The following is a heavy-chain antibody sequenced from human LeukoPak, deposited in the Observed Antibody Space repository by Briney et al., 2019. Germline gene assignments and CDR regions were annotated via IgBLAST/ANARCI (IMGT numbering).Heavy chain of an antibody. CDR2: ISAYNGNT. J-gene: IGHJ4*02. CDR1: GGTFSSYA. Sequence: GASVKVSCKASGGTFSSYAISWVRQAPGQGLEWMGWISAYNGNTNYAQKLQGRVTMTTDTSTSTAYMELRSLRSDDTAVYYCARRFGELFLDYWGQGTLVTVSS. D-gene: IGHD3-10*01. V-gene: IGHV1-18*01. CDR3: ARRFGELFLDY.